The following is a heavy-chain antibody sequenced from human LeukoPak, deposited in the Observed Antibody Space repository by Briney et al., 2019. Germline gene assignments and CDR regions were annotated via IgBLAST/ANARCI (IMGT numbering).Heavy chain of an antibody. Sequence: GGSLRLSCAASGFTFSSCAMSWVRQAPGKGLEWVSAISGSGGSTYYADSVKGRFTISRDNSKNTLYLQMNSLRAEDTAVYYCAKDGVWFGDFDYWGQGTLVTVSS. V-gene: IGHV3-23*01. CDR2: ISGSGGST. CDR3: AKDGVWFGDFDY. CDR1: GFTFSSCA. J-gene: IGHJ4*02. D-gene: IGHD3-10*01.